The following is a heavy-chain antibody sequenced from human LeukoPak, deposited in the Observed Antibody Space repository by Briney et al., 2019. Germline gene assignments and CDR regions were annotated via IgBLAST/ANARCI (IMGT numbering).Heavy chain of an antibody. V-gene: IGHV3-33*01. CDR2: ISHDGNTK. CDR1: GFSFSNFG. J-gene: IGHJ5*02. CDR3: ARDRGINQVWNWFDP. D-gene: IGHD1-1*01. Sequence: GGSLRLTCAASGFSFSNFGLHWVRQAPGKGLEWVAVISHDGNTKYYGDSVKGRFTISRDNSMNTLYLQMNSLRVEDTAVYYCARDRGINQVWNWFDPCGHGTLVTVSS.